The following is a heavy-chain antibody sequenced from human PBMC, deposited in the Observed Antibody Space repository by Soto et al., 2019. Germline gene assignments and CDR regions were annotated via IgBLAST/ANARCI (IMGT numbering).Heavy chain of an antibody. CDR1: GFTFSSYA. Sequence: GSLRLSCAASGFTFSSYAMNWVPQASGKGLEWVSVISGSGGSTYYADSVKGRFTISRDDAKNSLSLQMNSLRTEDTAVYYCARVSAKDWSYSAVDFWGQGTLVTVSS. CDR2: ISGSGGST. J-gene: IGHJ4*02. CDR3: ARVSAKDWSYSAVDF. V-gene: IGHV3-23*01. D-gene: IGHD3-9*01.